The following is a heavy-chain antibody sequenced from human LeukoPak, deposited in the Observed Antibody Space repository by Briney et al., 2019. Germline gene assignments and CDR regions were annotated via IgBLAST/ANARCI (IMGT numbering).Heavy chain of an antibody. V-gene: IGHV4-34*01. Sequence: PSETLSLTCAVYGGSFSGYYWSWIRQPPGKGLEGIGEINHSGSTNYNPSLKSRVTISVDTSKNQFSLNLSSVTAADTAVYYCAPPPYYYEANRYSVAWGQGTLVTVSS. J-gene: IGHJ5*02. CDR1: GGSFSGYY. CDR3: APPPYYYEANRYSVA. D-gene: IGHD3-22*01. CDR2: INHSGST.